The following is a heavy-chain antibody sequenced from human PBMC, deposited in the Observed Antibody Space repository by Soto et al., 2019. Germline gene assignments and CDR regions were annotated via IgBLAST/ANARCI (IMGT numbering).Heavy chain of an antibody. CDR1: GGSISSYY. V-gene: IGHV4-59*08. J-gene: IGHJ4*02. Sequence: PSETLSLTCTVSGGSISSYYWSWIRQPPGKGLEWIGYIYYSGSTNYNPSLKSRVTISVDTSKNQFSLKLSSVTAADTAVYYCASRGDGYTTYFDYWGQGTLVTVSS. CDR3: ASRGDGYTTYFDY. CDR2: IYYSGST. D-gene: IGHD5-12*01.